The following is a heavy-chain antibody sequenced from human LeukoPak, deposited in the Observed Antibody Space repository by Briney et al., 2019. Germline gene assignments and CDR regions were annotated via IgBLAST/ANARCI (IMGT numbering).Heavy chain of an antibody. CDR3: AKDMGSGWYSDFDY. CDR2: ISYDRSNK. CDR1: GFTFSSYG. V-gene: IGHV3-30*18. J-gene: IGHJ4*02. D-gene: IGHD6-19*01. Sequence: GGSLRLSCAASGFTFSSYGMHWVRQAPGKGLEWVAVISYDRSNKYYADSVKGRFTISRDNSKNTLYLQMNSLRAEDTAVYYCAKDMGSGWYSDFDYWGQGTLVTVSS.